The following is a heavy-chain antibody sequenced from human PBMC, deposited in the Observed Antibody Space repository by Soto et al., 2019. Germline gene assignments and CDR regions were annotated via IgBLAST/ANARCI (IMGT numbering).Heavy chain of an antibody. CDR1: GFTFSSYW. CDR2: IQEDGSEK. CDR3: ARDNGWNYLIY. J-gene: IGHJ4*02. V-gene: IGHV3-7*01. Sequence: SGGSLRLSCAASGFTFSSYWMSWVRQAPGKGLEWVANIQEDGSEKKYLVSVKGRFTISRDNAKNSLYLQMNSLRAEDTAVYYCARDNGWNYLIYWGQGTLVTVSS. D-gene: IGHD1-7*01.